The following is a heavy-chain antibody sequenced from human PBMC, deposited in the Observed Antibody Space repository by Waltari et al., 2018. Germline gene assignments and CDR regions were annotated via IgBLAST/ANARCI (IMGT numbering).Heavy chain of an antibody. CDR3: ARGRYSGSYLRDFDY. J-gene: IGHJ4*02. Sequence: SLTCAVYGGSFSGYYWSWIRQPPGKGLEWIGEINHSGSTNYNPSLKSRVTISVDTSKNQFSLKLSSVTAADTAVYYCARGRYSGSYLRDFDYWGQGTLVTVSS. CDR2: INHSGST. CDR1: GGSFSGYY. V-gene: IGHV4-34*01. D-gene: IGHD1-26*01.